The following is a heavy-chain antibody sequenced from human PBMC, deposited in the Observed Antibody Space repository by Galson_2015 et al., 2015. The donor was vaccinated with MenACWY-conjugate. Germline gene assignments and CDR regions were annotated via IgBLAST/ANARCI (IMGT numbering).Heavy chain of an antibody. J-gene: IGHJ6*02. CDR2: IKPDGSDK. Sequence: SLRLSCAASGFTFSTYWMTWVRQAPGKGLEWVANIKPDGSDKYYVDSVKGRFIISRDNAGNSLYLQMNSLRAEDAAVYYCARGHSMLAVWGLGTTVTV. CDR1: GFTFSTYW. CDR3: ARGHSMLAV. V-gene: IGHV3-7*03.